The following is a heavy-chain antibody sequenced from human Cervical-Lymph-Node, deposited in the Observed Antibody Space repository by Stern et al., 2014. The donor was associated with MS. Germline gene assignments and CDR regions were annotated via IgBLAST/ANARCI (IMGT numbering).Heavy chain of an antibody. Sequence: QVQLVQSGGGVVQPGRSLRLSCVASGFTFRNCGLHWVRQAPGKGLEWVAAISYDGSGRYYADSVKGRFTISRDNSQSTVYLQMNSLRPEDTAVYYCAKDQWELFGAFDYWGQGMLVTVSS. J-gene: IGHJ4*02. D-gene: IGHD1-26*01. CDR2: ISYDGSGR. V-gene: IGHV3-30*18. CDR1: GFTFRNCG. CDR3: AKDQWELFGAFDY.